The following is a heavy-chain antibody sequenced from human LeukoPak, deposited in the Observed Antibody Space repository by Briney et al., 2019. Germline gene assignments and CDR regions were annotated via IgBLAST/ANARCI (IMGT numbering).Heavy chain of an antibody. J-gene: IGHJ6*02. Sequence: GRSLRLSCAASGFTFSSYGMHWVRQAPGKGLEWVAVISYDGSDKYYADSVKGRFTISRDNSKNTLYLQMNSLRGEDTAVYYCARSSSSWNYYYYGIDVWGQGTTVTVSS. CDR3: ARSSSSWNYYYYGIDV. CDR1: GFTFSSYG. D-gene: IGHD6-13*01. V-gene: IGHV3-30*19. CDR2: ISYDGSDK.